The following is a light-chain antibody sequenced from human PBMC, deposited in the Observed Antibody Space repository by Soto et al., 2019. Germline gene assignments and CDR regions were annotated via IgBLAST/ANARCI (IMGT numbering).Light chain of an antibody. Sequence: DILLTQSPATLSLSPGERATLSCRASQSVGSSLAWFQQKPGQAPRLLIYDASNRATGIPARFSGSGSGTDFTLTISSLEPEDFAVYYCQQRSNWPTFGQGTKVDIK. CDR1: QSVGSS. V-gene: IGKV3-11*01. J-gene: IGKJ1*01. CDR2: DAS. CDR3: QQRSNWPT.